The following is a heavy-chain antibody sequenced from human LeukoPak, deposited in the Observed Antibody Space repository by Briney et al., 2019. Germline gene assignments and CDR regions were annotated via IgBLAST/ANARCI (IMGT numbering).Heavy chain of an antibody. J-gene: IGHJ6*03. V-gene: IGHV3-23*01. Sequence: GGSLRLSCAASGFTSSSCSMNWVRQAPGKGLEWVSIIGYRGGSIYYAHSVQGRFTISRDNSKNTLSLQMDGLRPEDTAVYYCAKSWGYTRPYYNYMDVWGKGTTVTVSS. CDR1: GFTSSSCS. CDR2: IGYRGGSI. CDR3: AKSWGYTRPYYNYMDV. D-gene: IGHD3-16*02.